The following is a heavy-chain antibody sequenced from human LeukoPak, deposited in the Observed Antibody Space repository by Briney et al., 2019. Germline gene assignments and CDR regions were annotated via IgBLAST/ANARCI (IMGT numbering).Heavy chain of an antibody. J-gene: IGHJ6*03. CDR1: GFNFHVYN. Sequence: SGGSLRLSCAASGFNFHVYNMNWVRQAPGKGLEWVAHISSSSSPIYYADSVKGRFTISRDNAQKSLFLQMNSLRAEDTAVYYCAREWVYYCYMDVWGKGTTVTVSS. V-gene: IGHV3-48*04. D-gene: IGHD1-26*01. CDR2: ISSSSSPI. CDR3: AREWVYYCYMDV.